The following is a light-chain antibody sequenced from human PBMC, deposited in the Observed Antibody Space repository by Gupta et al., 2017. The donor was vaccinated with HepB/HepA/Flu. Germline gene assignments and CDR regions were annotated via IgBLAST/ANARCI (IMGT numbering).Light chain of an antibody. CDR2: KDS. V-gene: IGLV3-25*03. Sequence: SYELTQPPSVSVSPGQTARITCSGDALPKQYAYWYQQKPGQAPVLVIYKDSERPSGIPERFSGSSSGTTVTVTISGVQAEDEADYYCQSADISGTWVFGGGTKLTV. CDR1: ALPKQY. J-gene: IGLJ3*02. CDR3: QSADISGTWV.